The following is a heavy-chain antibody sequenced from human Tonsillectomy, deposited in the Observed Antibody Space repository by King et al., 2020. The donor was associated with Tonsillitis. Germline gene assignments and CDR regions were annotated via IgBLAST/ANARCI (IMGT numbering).Heavy chain of an antibody. CDR1: GFTFSNYW. CDR3: SRPGGVYCSSTTCYDYFDY. V-gene: IGHV3-74*01. CDR2: VNSDESIT. J-gene: IGHJ4*02. Sequence: VQLVESGGGLVQPGGSLRLSCAASGFTFSNYWMHWVRQAPGKGLVWVSRVNSDESITDYADSVKGRFTISRDNAKNTLYLEMNSLRTEDTAGDYCSRPGGVYCSSTTCYDYFDYWGQGTLVTVSS. D-gene: IGHD2-2*01.